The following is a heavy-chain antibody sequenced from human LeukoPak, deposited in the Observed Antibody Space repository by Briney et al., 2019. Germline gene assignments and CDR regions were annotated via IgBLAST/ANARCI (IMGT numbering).Heavy chain of an antibody. J-gene: IGHJ6*03. V-gene: IGHV3-23*01. CDR1: GFTFSSYA. Sequence: PGGSLRLSCAASGFTFSSYAMSWVRQAPGKGLEWVSAISGSGGSTYYADSVKGRFTISRDNSKNTLYLQMNSLRAEDTAVYYCAKGAYDYVWGSRWDYYMDVWGKGTTVTVSS. CDR3: AKGAYDYVWGSRWDYYMDV. CDR2: ISGSGGST. D-gene: IGHD3-16*01.